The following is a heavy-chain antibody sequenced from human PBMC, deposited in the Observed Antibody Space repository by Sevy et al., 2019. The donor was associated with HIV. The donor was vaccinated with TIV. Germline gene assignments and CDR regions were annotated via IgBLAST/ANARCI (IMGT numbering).Heavy chain of an antibody. J-gene: IGHJ6*04. CDR1: GGSISSSSYY. V-gene: IGHV4-39*01. Sequence: SETLSLTCTVSGGSISSSSYYWGWIRQPPGKGLEWIGSIYYSGSTYYNPSLKSRVTISVDTSKNQFSLKLSSVTAADTAVYYCARHSGIRGYSYGLAYYYYYGMDVWGKGTTVTVSS. CDR2: IYYSGST. CDR3: ARHSGIRGYSYGLAYYYYYGMDV. D-gene: IGHD5-18*01.